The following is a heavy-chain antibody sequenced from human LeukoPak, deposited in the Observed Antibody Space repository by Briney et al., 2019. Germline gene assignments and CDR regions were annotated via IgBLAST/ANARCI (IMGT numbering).Heavy chain of an antibody. CDR1: GGSISSTSYY. CDR3: AGGRDDYNLVRGDSWFDP. CDR2: IYYSGST. J-gene: IGHJ5*02. V-gene: IGHV4-39*01. D-gene: IGHD5-24*01. Sequence: SETLSLTCTVSGGSISSTSYYWAWIRQPPGKGLEWIGSIYYSGSTYYNPSLKSRVTISVDTSKNQFSLRLSSVTAADTAVYYCAGGRDDYNLVRGDSWFDPWGQGTLVTVSS.